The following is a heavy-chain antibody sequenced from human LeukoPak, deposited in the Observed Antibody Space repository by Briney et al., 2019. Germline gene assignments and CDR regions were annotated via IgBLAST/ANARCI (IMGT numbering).Heavy chain of an antibody. D-gene: IGHD6-13*01. CDR3: AKDAAAAGTDYLDY. J-gene: IGHJ4*02. Sequence: PGGPLRLSCAALGFTFSSFAMTWVPQAPGKGLEWASAISGSGGSTYYADSVKGRFTISRDNSKNTLYLQMNSLRAEDTAVYYCAKDAAAAGTDYLDYWGQGTLVTVSS. CDR2: ISGSGGST. V-gene: IGHV3-23*01. CDR1: GFTFSSFA.